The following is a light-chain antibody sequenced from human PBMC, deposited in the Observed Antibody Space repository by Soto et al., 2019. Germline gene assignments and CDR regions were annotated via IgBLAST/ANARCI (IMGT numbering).Light chain of an antibody. CDR3: QQRANWPPVT. CDR2: DAS. V-gene: IGKV3-11*01. Sequence: EIVLTQSPATLSLSPGEKATLSCRASQSVRTSLAWYQQKPGLAPRLLIYDASNRATGIPARFSGSGSGTDFTLTISSLEPEDFAVYFCQQRANWPPVTFGPGTKLSIK. J-gene: IGKJ3*01. CDR1: QSVRTS.